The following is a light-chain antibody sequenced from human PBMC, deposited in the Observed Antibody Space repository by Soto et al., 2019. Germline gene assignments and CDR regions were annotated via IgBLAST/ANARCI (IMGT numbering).Light chain of an antibody. CDR2: DTS. CDR3: QQYGTSEII. Sequence: EIVLTQSPGTLSLSPGERATLSCRXSQSLTNSFIAWYQQKPGQAPRLMIYDTSSRATGIPDRFSGSGSGTDFTLTISRLEPEDVAVFFCQQYGTSEIILGQGTRLEIK. V-gene: IGKV3-20*01. J-gene: IGKJ5*01. CDR1: QSLTNSF.